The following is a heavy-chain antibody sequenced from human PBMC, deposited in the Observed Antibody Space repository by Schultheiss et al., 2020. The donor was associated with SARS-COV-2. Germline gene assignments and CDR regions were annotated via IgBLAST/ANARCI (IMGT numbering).Heavy chain of an antibody. CDR1: GGSISSGSYY. D-gene: IGHD2-2*01. CDR3: ARRPAAVGGGWFDP. Sequence: LRLSCTVSGGSISSGSYYWSWIRQPAGKGLEWIGRIYTSGSTNYNPSLKSRVTISVDTSKNQFSLKLSSVTAADTAVYYCARRPAAVGGGWFDPWGQGTLVTVSS. V-gene: IGHV4-61*02. J-gene: IGHJ5*02. CDR2: IYTSGST.